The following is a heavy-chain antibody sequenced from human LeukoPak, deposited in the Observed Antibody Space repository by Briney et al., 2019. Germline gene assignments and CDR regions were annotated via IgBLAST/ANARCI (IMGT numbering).Heavy chain of an antibody. Sequence: PSETLSLTCNVSGGSISSSSYDRAWTRQPPGKGLEWIGSIYYSGSTYYNPSLKSRVTISVDTSKNQFSLKLSSVTAADTAVYYCARQRLGTYYYGSLSSWFDPWGQGTLVTVSS. CDR2: IYYSGST. D-gene: IGHD3-10*01. V-gene: IGHV4-39*01. CDR3: ARQRLGTYYYGSLSSWFDP. CDR1: GGSISSSSYD. J-gene: IGHJ5*02.